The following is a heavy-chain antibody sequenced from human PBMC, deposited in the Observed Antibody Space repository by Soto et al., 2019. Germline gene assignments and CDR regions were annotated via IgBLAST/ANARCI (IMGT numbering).Heavy chain of an antibody. Sequence: GGSLRLSCAASGFTFSNYWMNWVRQAPGKGLEWVANIKQDGSEKYYVDSVKGRFTISRDNTKNSLYLQMNSLRAEDTAVYYCAREQLQVVIPDYWGQGTLVTVSS. D-gene: IGHD6-13*01. CDR1: GFTFSNYW. V-gene: IGHV3-7*01. J-gene: IGHJ4*02. CDR3: AREQLQVVIPDY. CDR2: IKQDGSEK.